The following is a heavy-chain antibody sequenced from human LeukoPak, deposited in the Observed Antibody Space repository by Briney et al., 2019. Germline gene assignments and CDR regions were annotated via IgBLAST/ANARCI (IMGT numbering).Heavy chain of an antibody. D-gene: IGHD5-18*01. CDR2: IYYSGST. CDR3: ARVGYSYGPFDY. V-gene: IGHV4-61*01. J-gene: IGHJ4*02. Sequence: PSETLSLTCTVFGGSVSSGSYYWSWIRQPPGKGLEWIGYIYYSGSTNYNPSLKSRVTISVDTSKNQFSLKLSSVTAADTAVYYCARVGYSYGPFDYWGQGTLVTVSS. CDR1: GGSVSSGSYY.